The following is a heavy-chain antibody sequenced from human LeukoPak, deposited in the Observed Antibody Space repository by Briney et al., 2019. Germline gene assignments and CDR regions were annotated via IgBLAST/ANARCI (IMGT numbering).Heavy chain of an antibody. V-gene: IGHV4-30-4*07. CDR3: ARGGLVRGTINSLIGFDI. CDR2: ISYSGST. J-gene: IGHJ3*02. CDR1: GGSLTRGAYS. D-gene: IGHD3-10*01. Sequence: PSETLSLTCTLSGGSLTRGAYSWSWIRQPPGKGLEWIGYISYSGSTHYTPSLKTRLTMSMDTSKNQFSLQLNSVTPEDTALYYCARGGLVRGTINSLIGFDIWGQGIMVTVSS.